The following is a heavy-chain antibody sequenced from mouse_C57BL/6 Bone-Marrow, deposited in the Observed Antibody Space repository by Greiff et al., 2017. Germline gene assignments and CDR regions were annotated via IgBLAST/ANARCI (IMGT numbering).Heavy chain of an antibody. CDR1: GYTFTDYY. V-gene: IGHV1-26*01. D-gene: IGHD1-2*01. Sequence: EVQLQQSGPELVKPGASVKISCKASGYTFTDYYMNWVKQSHGKSLEWIGDINPNNGGTSYNQTFKGKATLTVDKSSRTAYMELRSLTSEDSAVYYCARKARMYYYGSDYFDYWGQGTTLTVSS. CDR3: ARKARMYYYGSDYFDY. J-gene: IGHJ2*01. CDR2: INPNNGGT.